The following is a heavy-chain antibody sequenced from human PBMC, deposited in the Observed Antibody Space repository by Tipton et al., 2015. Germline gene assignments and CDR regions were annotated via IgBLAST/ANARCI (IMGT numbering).Heavy chain of an antibody. CDR2: ISNSGGTT. V-gene: IGHV3-23*01. D-gene: IGHD1-26*01. Sequence: SLRLSCAVSGVTFSSYAMTWVRQAPGKGLEWASVISNSGGTTYYADSVKGRFTISRDNSKNTLCLQMNSLRAEDTAVYYCSKAVGERLVGPSGGAGLDDWGQGTLVTVSS. CDR3: SKAVGERLVGPSGGAGLDD. CDR1: GVTFSSYA. J-gene: IGHJ4*02.